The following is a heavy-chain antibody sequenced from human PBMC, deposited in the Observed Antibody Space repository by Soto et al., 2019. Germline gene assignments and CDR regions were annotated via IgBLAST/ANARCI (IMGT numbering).Heavy chain of an antibody. V-gene: IGHV3-74*01. CDR2: INGDGTST. CDR1: GFTFSTFW. D-gene: IGHD5-18*01. Sequence: GGSLRLSCAASGFTFSTFWMHWVRQAPGKGLVWVSRINGDGTSTNYADSVKGRFTISRDNAKNTLYLQMNSLTAEDTAVYFCVRDRDTYGLSFFDYWGQGTLVPVSS. J-gene: IGHJ4*02. CDR3: VRDRDTYGLSFFDY.